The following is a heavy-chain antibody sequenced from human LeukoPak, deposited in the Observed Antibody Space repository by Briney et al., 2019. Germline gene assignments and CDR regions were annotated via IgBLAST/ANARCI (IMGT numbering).Heavy chain of an antibody. CDR2: IYYSGST. Sequence: SDTLSLTCVVSGYSISSSKWGGWIRQPPGKGLEWIGYIYYSGSTYYNPSLKTRVAMSVDTSKNQFSLKLTSVTAVDTAIYYCARTRDSDMYYFDSWGQGTLVTVS. V-gene: IGHV4-28*01. J-gene: IGHJ4*02. D-gene: IGHD5-24*01. CDR3: ARTRDSDMYYFDS. CDR1: GYSISSSKW.